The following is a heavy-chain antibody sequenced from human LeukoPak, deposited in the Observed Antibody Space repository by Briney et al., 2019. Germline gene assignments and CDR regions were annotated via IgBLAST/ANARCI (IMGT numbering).Heavy chain of an antibody. V-gene: IGHV4-34*01. CDR2: INPRGST. D-gene: IGHD6-19*01. CDR3: ARGLRQGSAWSWGPKEKSYQYMDV. Sequence: SETLSLTCGVSGGSFSSHYWTWIRQPPGKGLEWIGKINPRGSTNYNPSLESRVTVSADTSRNQLSLSLTSVTAADSAVYFCARGLRQGSAWSWGPKEKSYQYMDVWGTGTTVIVSS. CDR1: GGSFSSHY. J-gene: IGHJ6*04.